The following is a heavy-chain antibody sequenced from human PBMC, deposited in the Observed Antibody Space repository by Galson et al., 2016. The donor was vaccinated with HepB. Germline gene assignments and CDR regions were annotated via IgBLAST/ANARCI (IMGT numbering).Heavy chain of an antibody. CDR3: ARARMGTRRVSTNCFDP. V-gene: IGHV1-8*01. CDR2: MNPNSGTT. D-gene: IGHD4-23*01. Sequence: SVKVSCKASGYTFTSYAINWVRQATGQGLEWMGWMNPNSGTTGYAQKFQGRVTMTRNTSIGTAYMELSSLRSEDTAVYYCARARMGTRRVSTNCFDPWGQGTLVTVSS. J-gene: IGHJ5*02. CDR1: GYTFTSYA.